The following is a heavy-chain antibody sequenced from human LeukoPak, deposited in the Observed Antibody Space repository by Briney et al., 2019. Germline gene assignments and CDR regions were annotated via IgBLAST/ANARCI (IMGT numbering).Heavy chain of an antibody. Sequence: GGSLRLSCAASGFTFSFYSMNWVRQAPGKGLEWVSYISSSDNTIHYADSVKGRFTISRDNAKNSLYLEMNSLRDEDTAVYYCARDGGRDSTYWYYYWGQGTLVTVSS. J-gene: IGHJ4*02. CDR1: GFTFSFYS. CDR3: ARDGGRDSTYWYYY. V-gene: IGHV3-48*02. D-gene: IGHD6-13*01. CDR2: ISSSDNTI.